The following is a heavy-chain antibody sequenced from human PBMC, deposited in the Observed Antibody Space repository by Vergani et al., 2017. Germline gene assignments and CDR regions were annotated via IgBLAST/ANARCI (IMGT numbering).Heavy chain of an antibody. CDR1: GFTFSSYD. CDR3: ARYTTVTTESENWYFDL. Sequence: EVQLLESGGGLVQPGGSLRLSCAASGFTFSSYDMHWVRQATGKGLEWVSAIGTAGDTYYPGSVKGRFTISRENAKNSLYLQMNSLRAGDTAVYYCARYTTVTTESENWYFDLWGRGTLVTVSS. J-gene: IGHJ2*01. V-gene: IGHV3-13*01. D-gene: IGHD4-17*01. CDR2: IGTAGDT.